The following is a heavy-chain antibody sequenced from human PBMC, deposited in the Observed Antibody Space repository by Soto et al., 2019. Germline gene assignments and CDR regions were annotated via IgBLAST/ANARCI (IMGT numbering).Heavy chain of an antibody. J-gene: IGHJ4*02. CDR2: ISAYNGNA. D-gene: IGHD6-19*01. CDR1: GYTFTSYG. V-gene: IGHV1-18*01. Sequence: ASVKVSCKASGYTFTSYGISWVRQAPGQGVEGMGWISAYNGNANYAQKPQGRVTMTTDISTSTAYFELRSMRSDATAVYYCARELLAVAGTDFDYWGQGTLVTVSS. CDR3: ARELLAVAGTDFDY.